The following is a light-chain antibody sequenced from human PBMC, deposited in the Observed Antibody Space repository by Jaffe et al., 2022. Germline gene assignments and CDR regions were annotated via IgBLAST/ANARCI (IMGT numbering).Light chain of an antibody. CDR2: GAS. CDR3: QQYGSSPLMYT. Sequence: ENVLTQSPGTLSLSPGDRATLSCRASQSVNSNYLAWYRHKPGQAPRLLIYGASTRATGIPDRFSGSGSGTDFTLTISRLEPEDFAVYYCQQYGSSPLMYTFGQGTKLEIK. V-gene: IGKV3-20*01. CDR1: QSVNSNY. J-gene: IGKJ2*01.